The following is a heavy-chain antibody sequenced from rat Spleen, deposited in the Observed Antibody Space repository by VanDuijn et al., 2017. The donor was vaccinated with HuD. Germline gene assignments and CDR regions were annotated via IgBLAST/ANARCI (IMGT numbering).Heavy chain of an antibody. CDR1: GFTFSDYN. Sequence: EVQLVESGGGLVQPGRSLKLSCAASGFTFSDYNMAWVRQAPKKGLEWVATISYDGSSTYYRDSVKGRFTISRDNAKSTLYLQMDSLRSEDTATYYCARPRILRVYDFDYWGQGVMVTVSS. D-gene: IGHD1-9*01. CDR2: ISYDGSST. V-gene: IGHV5-7*01. J-gene: IGHJ2*01. CDR3: ARPRILRVYDFDY.